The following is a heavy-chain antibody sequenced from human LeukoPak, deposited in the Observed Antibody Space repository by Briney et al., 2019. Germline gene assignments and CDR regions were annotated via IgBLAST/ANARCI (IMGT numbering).Heavy chain of an antibody. V-gene: IGHV3-30-3*01. J-gene: IGHJ3*02. CDR2: ISYDGSNK. CDR1: GFTFRSYA. CDR3: ARQTPPRGDAFDI. D-gene: IGHD3-10*01. Sequence: PGGSLRLSCAASGFTFRSYAMHWVRQAPGKGLEWVAVISYDGSNKYYADSVKGRFTISRDNSKNTLYLQMNSLRAEDTAVYYCARQTPPRGDAFDIWGQGTMVTVSS.